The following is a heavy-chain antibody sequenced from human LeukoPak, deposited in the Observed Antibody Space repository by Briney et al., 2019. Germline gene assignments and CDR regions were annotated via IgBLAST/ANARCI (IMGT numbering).Heavy chain of an antibody. J-gene: IGHJ4*02. D-gene: IGHD3-10*01. V-gene: IGHV1-2*02. CDR3: ARDSGSGDIY. CDR2: INPIGGGT. Sequence: ASVKVSCKASGYTFSDYYMHWVRQARGQGLEWMGWINPIGGGTNYAQKFQGRVTLTRDTSMSTAYMELSSLTSDDTAVYYCARDSGSGDIYWGQGTLVTVSS. CDR1: GYTFSDYY.